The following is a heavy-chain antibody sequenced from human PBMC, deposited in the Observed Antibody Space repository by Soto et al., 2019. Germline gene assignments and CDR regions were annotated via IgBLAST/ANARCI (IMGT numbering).Heavy chain of an antibody. D-gene: IGHD1-26*01. CDR2: LNAGNGNT. V-gene: IGHV1-3*01. CDR1: GYAFPSYA. Sequence: ASVTASCKASGYAFPSYAMHWVRQAPGQRLEWMGWLNAGNGNTKYSQKFPGRVTITRDTSASTAYMEVSSLRSEDTAVYYCARSPGRWDHGVFDYWRQGTLVTVSS. CDR3: ARSPGRWDHGVFDY. J-gene: IGHJ4*02.